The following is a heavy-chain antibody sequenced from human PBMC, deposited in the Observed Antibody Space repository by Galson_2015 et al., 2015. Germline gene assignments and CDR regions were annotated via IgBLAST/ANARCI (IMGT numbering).Heavy chain of an antibody. CDR3: ARDPNDYGDADWFDP. J-gene: IGHJ5*02. Sequence: SVKVSCKASGGTFSTHAISWVRQAPEQGLEWMGGSIPMFGTSAKYAEKFQGRITLSADESTSTAYMELTILTSEDTAVYYCARDPNDYGDADWFDPWGQGTPVTVSS. CDR2: SIPMFGTSA. D-gene: IGHD4-17*01. V-gene: IGHV1-69*13. CDR1: GGTFSTHA.